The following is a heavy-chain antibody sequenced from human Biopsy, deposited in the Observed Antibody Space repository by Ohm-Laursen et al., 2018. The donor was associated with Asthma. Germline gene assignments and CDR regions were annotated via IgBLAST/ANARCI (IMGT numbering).Heavy chain of an antibody. CDR3: AREGIAVAHFDY. D-gene: IGHD6-19*01. J-gene: IGHJ4*02. CDR1: GFTFSSYA. Sequence: SLRLSCAASGFTFSSYAMNWVRQAPGKGLEWVSTVSGSGGNTYYADSVKGRFTISRDNSKNTLYLQMNSLRAEDTAVYYCAREGIAVAHFDYWGQGTLVTVSS. V-gene: IGHV3-23*01. CDR2: VSGSGGNT.